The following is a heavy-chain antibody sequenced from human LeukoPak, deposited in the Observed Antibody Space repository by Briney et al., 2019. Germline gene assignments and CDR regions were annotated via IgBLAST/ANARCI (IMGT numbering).Heavy chain of an antibody. CDR2: INTDGSST. V-gene: IGHV3-74*01. Sequence: GGSLRLSCAASRFPFSSYWMHWVRQAPGKGLVWVSRINTDGSSTDYADSVKGRFTISRDNAKNTLYLQMNSLRAEDTAVYYCAREIAAAGSTHIDYWGQGTLVTVSS. CDR1: RFPFSSYW. CDR3: AREIAAAGSTHIDY. D-gene: IGHD6-13*01. J-gene: IGHJ4*02.